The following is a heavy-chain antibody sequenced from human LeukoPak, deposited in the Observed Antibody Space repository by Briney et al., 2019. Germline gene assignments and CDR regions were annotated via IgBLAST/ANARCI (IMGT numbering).Heavy chain of an antibody. D-gene: IGHD3-10*01. CDR2: INHSGST. CDR3: ARVGSGSYYTPPYHFDY. J-gene: IGHJ4*02. CDR1: GGSMSSFY. Sequence: SETLSLTCTVSGGSMSSFYWSWIRQPPGKGLEWIGEINHSGSTNYNPSLKSRVTISVDTSKNQFSLKLSSVTAADTAVYYCARVGSGSYYTPPYHFDYWGQGTLVTVSS. V-gene: IGHV4-34*01.